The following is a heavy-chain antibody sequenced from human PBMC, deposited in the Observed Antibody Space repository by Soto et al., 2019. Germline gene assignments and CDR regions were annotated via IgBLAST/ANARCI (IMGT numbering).Heavy chain of an antibody. Sequence: ASVKVSCKASGGTFSSYAISWVRQAPGQGLEWMGGIIPIFGTANYAQKFQGRVTITADESTSTAYMELSSLRSEDTAVYYCARVPVKKRAAVLYYFDYWGQGTLVTVSS. CDR2: IIPIFGTA. CDR3: ARVPVKKRAAVLYYFDY. CDR1: GGTFSSYA. V-gene: IGHV1-69*13. J-gene: IGHJ4*02. D-gene: IGHD6-13*01.